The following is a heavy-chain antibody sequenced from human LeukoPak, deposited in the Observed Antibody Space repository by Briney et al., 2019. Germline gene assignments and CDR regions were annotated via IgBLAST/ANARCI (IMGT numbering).Heavy chain of an antibody. Sequence: ASVKVSCKASGYTITNNYMRWVRQAPGQGLEWIGVINPSGTGTSYAQKFQGRITMSRDTSTSTVYMELSSLRSEDTAFYYCATDHSMANTAWWFDPWGQGTLVTVSS. CDR3: ATDHSMANTAWWFDP. J-gene: IGHJ5*02. CDR2: INPSGTGT. CDR1: GYTITNNY. D-gene: IGHD5-24*01. V-gene: IGHV1-46*01.